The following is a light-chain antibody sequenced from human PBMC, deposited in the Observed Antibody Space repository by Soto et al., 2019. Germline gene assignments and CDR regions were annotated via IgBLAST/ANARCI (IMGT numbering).Light chain of an antibody. Sequence: DIQMTQSTSTLSAYVGDRVTITCRASQSISDSLAWYQQKLGKAPKMLIYKASILESGVPSRFSGRGSGTEYTLTINSLQPDDFATYFCQHYDTYSYNFGQGTKLEIK. CDR3: QHYDTYSYN. CDR2: KAS. J-gene: IGKJ2*01. CDR1: QSISDS. V-gene: IGKV1-5*03.